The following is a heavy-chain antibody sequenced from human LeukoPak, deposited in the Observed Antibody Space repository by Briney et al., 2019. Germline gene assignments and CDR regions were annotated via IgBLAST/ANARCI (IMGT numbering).Heavy chain of an antibody. D-gene: IGHD5-12*01. V-gene: IGHV1-18*03. J-gene: IGHJ3*02. Sequence: ASVKVSCKASGYTFTSYGISWVRQAPGQGLEWMGWISAYNGNTNYAQKLQGRVTMTTDASTSTAYMELRSLRSDDMAVYYCARAWRSSDAFDIWGQGTMVTVSS. CDR1: GYTFTSYG. CDR2: ISAYNGNT. CDR3: ARAWRSSDAFDI.